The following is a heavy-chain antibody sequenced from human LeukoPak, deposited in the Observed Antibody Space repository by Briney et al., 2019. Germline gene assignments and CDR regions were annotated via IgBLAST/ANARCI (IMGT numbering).Heavy chain of an antibody. Sequence: PSETLPHTCGLSGGLHRIQLGIVIRQPPGKGLEWIAEINDSGSTNSTSSLRSRVAISLDTSKTQFSLRLTSVTAAHPAVYYCARGQHCNTSPCSSSSISFDFWGQGTLVTVSS. D-gene: IGHD2-15*01. CDR3: ARGQHCNTSPCSSSSISFDF. CDR1: GGLHRIQ. J-gene: IGHJ4*02. CDR2: INDSGST. V-gene: IGHV4-34*01.